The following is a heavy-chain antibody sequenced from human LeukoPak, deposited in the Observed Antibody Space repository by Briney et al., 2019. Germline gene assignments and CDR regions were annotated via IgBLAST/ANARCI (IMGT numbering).Heavy chain of an antibody. D-gene: IGHD6-19*01. CDR3: ARRAPGFSSGWLDY. CDR2: ISSNGGST. CDR1: GFTFSSYA. Sequence: GGSLRLSCAASGFTFSSYAIHWVRQAPGKGLEYVSAISSNGGSTFYANSVKGRFIVSRDNSKNTLPLQMGSLRAEDLAVYYCARRAPGFSSGWLDYWGQGTLVTVSS. J-gene: IGHJ4*02. V-gene: IGHV3-64*01.